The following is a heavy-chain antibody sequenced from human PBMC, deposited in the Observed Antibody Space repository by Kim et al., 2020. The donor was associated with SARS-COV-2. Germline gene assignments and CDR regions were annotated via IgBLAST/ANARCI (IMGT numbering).Heavy chain of an antibody. V-gene: IGHV3-23*01. D-gene: IGHD5-12*01. CDR3: ANHPARRDGYNYSFDY. Sequence: VEGRFTISRDKSKNTLYLKMNSLRAEDTAVYYCANHPARRDGYNYSFDYWGQGTLVTVSS. J-gene: IGHJ4*02.